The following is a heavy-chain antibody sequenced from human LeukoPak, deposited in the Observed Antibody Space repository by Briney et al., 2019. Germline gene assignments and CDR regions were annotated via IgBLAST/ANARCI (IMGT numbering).Heavy chain of an antibody. V-gene: IGHV3-21*04. CDR2: ISSSSSYI. CDR3: AKVTYGSGTYGAFDA. CDR1: GFTFSSYS. D-gene: IGHD3-10*01. J-gene: IGHJ4*02. Sequence: PGGSLRLSCAASGFTFSSYSMNWVRQAPGKGLEWVSSISSSSSYIYSADSVKGRFTISRDNAKNTLYLQMNSLRAEDTAVYYCAKVTYGSGTYGAFDAWGQGSLVTVSS.